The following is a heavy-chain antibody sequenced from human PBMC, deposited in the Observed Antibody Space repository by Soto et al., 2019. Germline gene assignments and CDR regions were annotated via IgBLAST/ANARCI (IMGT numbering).Heavy chain of an antibody. CDR1: GFKFSNYA. J-gene: IGHJ4*02. V-gene: IGHV3-23*01. CDR2: ISATGGGT. CDR3: AKDRRAGGNSAFYFDF. D-gene: IGHD3-16*01. Sequence: GGSLRLSCAASGFKFSNYAMSWVRQAPGKGLEWVSLISATGGGTYYADSVKGRFTISRDNSHNTLYLQVHSLTAEDTAVYYCAKDRRAGGNSAFYFDFWGQGILVTVSS.